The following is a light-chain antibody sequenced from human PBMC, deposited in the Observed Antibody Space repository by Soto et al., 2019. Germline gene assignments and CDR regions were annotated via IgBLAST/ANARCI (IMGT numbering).Light chain of an antibody. CDR2: DVS. CDR3: SSYTSSSTLV. V-gene: IGLV2-14*01. J-gene: IGLJ1*01. Sequence: QSVLTQPASVSGSPGQSITISCTGTSSDVGGYNYVSWYQQHPGKAPKLMIYDVSNRPSGVSNRFSGSKSGNTASLTISGLQAEDEAAYYCSSYTSSSTLVFGTGTKVTVL. CDR1: SSDVGGYNY.